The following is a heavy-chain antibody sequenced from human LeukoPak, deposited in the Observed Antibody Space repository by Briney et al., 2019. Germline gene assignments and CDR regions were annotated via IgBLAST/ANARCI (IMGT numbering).Heavy chain of an antibody. CDR3: AKVTCGGDCYYDY. J-gene: IGHJ4*02. D-gene: IGHD2-21*02. CDR1: GFTFSSYA. CDR2: ITGSGGST. Sequence: PGGSLRLSCAASGFTFSSYAMSWVRQAPGKGLEWVSTITGSGGSTYYADSVKGRFTISRDNSKNTLYLQMNSLRAEDTAVYYCAKVTCGGDCYYDYWGQGTLVTVSS. V-gene: IGHV3-23*01.